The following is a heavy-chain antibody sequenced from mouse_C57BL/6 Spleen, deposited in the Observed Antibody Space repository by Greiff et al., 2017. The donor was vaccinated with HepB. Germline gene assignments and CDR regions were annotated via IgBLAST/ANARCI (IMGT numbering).Heavy chain of an antibody. CDR1: GFTFSDYY. CDR3: ARLTPYYYASWYFDV. D-gene: IGHD1-1*01. V-gene: IGHV5-12*01. J-gene: IGHJ1*03. CDR2: ISNGGGST. Sequence: EVQVVESGGGLVQPGGSLKLSCAASGFTFSDYYMYWVRQTPEKRLEWVAYISNGGGSTYYPDTVKGRFTISRDNAKNTLYLQMSRLKSEDTAMYYCARLTPYYYASWYFDVWGTGTTVTVSS.